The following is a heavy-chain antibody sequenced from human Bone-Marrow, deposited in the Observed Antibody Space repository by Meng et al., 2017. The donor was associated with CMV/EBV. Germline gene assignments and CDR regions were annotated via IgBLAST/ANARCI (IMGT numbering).Heavy chain of an antibody. V-gene: IGHV3-38-3*01. D-gene: IGHD1-26*01. CDR1: GFTVSSNE. J-gene: IGHJ4*02. CDR2: ISGGST. Sequence: GGSLRLSCAASGFTVSSNEMSWVRQAPGKGLEWVSSISGGSTYYADSRKGRFTISRDNSKNTLHLQMNSLRAEDTAVYYCAREVGATAAGLGYWGQGTLVTVSS. CDR3: AREVGATAAGLGY.